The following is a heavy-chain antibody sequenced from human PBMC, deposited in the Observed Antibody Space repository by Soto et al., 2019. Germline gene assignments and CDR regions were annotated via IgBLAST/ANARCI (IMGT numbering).Heavy chain of an antibody. Sequence: SETLSLTCTVSGGSISSSSYYWGWIRQPPGKGLEWIGSIYYSGSTYYNPSLKSRVTISVDTSKNQFSLKLSSVTAADTAVYYCTRRRLPRRENAFDIWGQGTMVTVSS. D-gene: IGHD4-17*01. CDR2: IYYSGST. V-gene: IGHV4-39*01. J-gene: IGHJ3*02. CDR1: GGSISSSSYY. CDR3: TRRRLPRRENAFDI.